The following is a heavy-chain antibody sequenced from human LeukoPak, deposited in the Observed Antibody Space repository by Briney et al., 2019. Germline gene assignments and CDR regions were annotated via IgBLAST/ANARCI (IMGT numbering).Heavy chain of an antibody. CDR3: ARVQGGTYSNWDY. CDR2: ISSSGTTK. D-gene: IGHD1-26*01. V-gene: IGHV3-11*04. CDR1: GFTFSDYY. Sequence: PGGSLRLSCAVSGFTFSDYYMSWLRQAPGMGLEWVSYISSSGTTKYYADSVKDRFTIFRDNAKNSLYLQMNSLRAEDTAVYYCARVQGGTYSNWDYWGQGTLVTVSS. J-gene: IGHJ4*02.